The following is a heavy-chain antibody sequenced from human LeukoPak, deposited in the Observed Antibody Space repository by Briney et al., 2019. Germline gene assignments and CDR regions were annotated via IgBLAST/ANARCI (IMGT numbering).Heavy chain of an antibody. D-gene: IGHD7-27*01. Sequence: GGSLRLSCAASGFSFSTYAMSWVRQAPGKGLEWVSSISSSSNFIYYADSMKGRFTISRDNAKKSLYLQMNTLRAEDTALYYCARAPSAGDYYPWYFDLWGRGTLVTVSS. J-gene: IGHJ2*01. CDR3: ARAPSAGDYYPWYFDL. CDR2: ISSSSNFI. V-gene: IGHV3-21*01. CDR1: GFSFSTYA.